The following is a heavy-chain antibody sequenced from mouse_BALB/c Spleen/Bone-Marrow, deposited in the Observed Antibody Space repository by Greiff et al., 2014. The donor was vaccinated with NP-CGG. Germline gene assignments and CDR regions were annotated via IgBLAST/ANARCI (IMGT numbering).Heavy chain of an antibody. Sequence: LKESGGRLVKPGGSLKLSCAASGYSFTSYAMSWVRQTPGKGLEWVGFISSSGSTYYQNSVKGRFTVSRDKARNILYLKMGNLRSEDTAMYYCVIWTTEPLMDYWGQGTSVTVSS. J-gene: IGHJ4*01. V-gene: IGHV5-6-5*01. CDR2: ISSSGST. D-gene: IGHD5-5*01. CDR1: GYSFTSYA. CDR3: VIWTTEPLMDY.